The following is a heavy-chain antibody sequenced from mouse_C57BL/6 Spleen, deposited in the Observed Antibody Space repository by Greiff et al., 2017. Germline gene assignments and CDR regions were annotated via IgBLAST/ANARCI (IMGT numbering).Heavy chain of an antibody. D-gene: IGHD1-1*01. CDR2: IHPNSGST. CDR1: GYTFTSYW. Sequence: QVQLQQPGAELVKPGASVKLSCKASGYTFTSYWMHWVKQRPGKGLEWIGMIHPNSGSTNYNEKFKGKATLTVDKSSSTAYMQLSSLTSEDSAVYYCAMLTTVVASDYWGQGTTLTVSS. J-gene: IGHJ2*01. CDR3: AMLTTVVASDY. V-gene: IGHV1-64*01.